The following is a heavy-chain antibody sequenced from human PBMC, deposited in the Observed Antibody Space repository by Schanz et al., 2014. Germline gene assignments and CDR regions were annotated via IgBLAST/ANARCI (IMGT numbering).Heavy chain of an antibody. Sequence: QVQLVQSGPEVEKPGASVKVSCKASGYTFTSHGISWVRQAPGQGLEWMGWITAYNGDTNYALKLQGRVTMTTDTSTGTAYMELRSLRSDDTALYYCTRGGYSYALSAFDIWGQGTMVTVSS. CDR3: TRGGYSYALSAFDI. D-gene: IGHD5-18*01. J-gene: IGHJ3*02. CDR2: ITAYNGDT. V-gene: IGHV1-18*01. CDR1: GYTFTSHG.